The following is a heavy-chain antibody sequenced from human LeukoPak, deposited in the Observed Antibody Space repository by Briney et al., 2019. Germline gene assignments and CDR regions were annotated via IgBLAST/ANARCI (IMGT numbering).Heavy chain of an antibody. J-gene: IGHJ6*03. Sequence: ASVKVSCKASGYTFTSYGISWVRQAPGQGLEWMGWINPNSGGTNYAQKFQGRVTMTRDTSISTAYMELSRLRSDDTAVYYCARGGINYYYMDVWGKGTTVTVSS. D-gene: IGHD2-15*01. V-gene: IGHV1-2*02. CDR1: GYTFTSYG. CDR2: INPNSGGT. CDR3: ARGGINYYYMDV.